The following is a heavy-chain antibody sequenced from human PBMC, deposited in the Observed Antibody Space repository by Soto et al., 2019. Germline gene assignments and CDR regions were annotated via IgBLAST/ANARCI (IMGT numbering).Heavy chain of an antibody. V-gene: IGHV4-34*01. CDR3: ARGVSYYGSGSYYRLDY. J-gene: IGHJ4*02. Sequence: SETLSLTCAVYGGSFSGYYWSWIRQPPGKGLEWIGEINHSGSTNYNPSLKSRVTISVDTSKNQFSLKLSSVTAADTAVYYCARGVSYYGSGSYYRLDYWGQGTLVTVSS. CDR1: GGSFSGYY. D-gene: IGHD3-10*01. CDR2: INHSGST.